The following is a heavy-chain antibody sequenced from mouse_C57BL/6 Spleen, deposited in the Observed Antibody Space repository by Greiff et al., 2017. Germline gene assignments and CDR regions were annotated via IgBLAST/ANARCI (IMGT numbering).Heavy chain of an antibody. J-gene: IGHJ2*01. CDR3: ARVTTVVGVDY. Sequence: QVQLKQPGAELVKPGASVKLSCKASGYTFTSYWMHWVKQRPGQGLEWIGMIHPNSGSTNYNEKFKSKATLTVDKSSSTAYMQLSSLTSEDSAVYYCARVTTVVGVDYWGQGTTLTVSS. D-gene: IGHD1-1*01. CDR1: GYTFTSYW. CDR2: IHPNSGST. V-gene: IGHV1-64*01.